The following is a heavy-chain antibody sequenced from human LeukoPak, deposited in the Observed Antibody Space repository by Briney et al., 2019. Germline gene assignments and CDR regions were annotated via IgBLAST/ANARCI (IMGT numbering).Heavy chain of an antibody. Sequence: GGSLRLSCAASGFTFSSYSMNWVRQAPGKGLEWVSSISSSSSYIYYADSVKGRCTISRDNAKNSLYLQMNSLRAEDTAVYYCASSSSWYVEDYWGQGTLVTVSS. D-gene: IGHD6-13*01. CDR1: GFTFSSYS. CDR3: ASSSSWYVEDY. J-gene: IGHJ4*02. V-gene: IGHV3-21*01. CDR2: ISSSSSYI.